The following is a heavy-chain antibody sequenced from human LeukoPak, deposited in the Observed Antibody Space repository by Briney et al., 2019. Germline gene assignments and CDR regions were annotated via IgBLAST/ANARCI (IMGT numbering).Heavy chain of an antibody. CDR1: GFTFSSYS. J-gene: IGHJ4*02. V-gene: IGHV3-21*01. CDR2: ISSSSSYI. D-gene: IGHD2-21*02. Sequence: PGGSLRLSCAASGFTFSSYSMNWVRQAPGKGLEWVSSISSSSSYIYYADSVKGRFTISRDNAKNSLYLQMNSLRAEDTAVYYCAILAYCGGDCYSGYYFDYWGQGTLVTVAS. CDR3: AILAYCGGDCYSGYYFDY.